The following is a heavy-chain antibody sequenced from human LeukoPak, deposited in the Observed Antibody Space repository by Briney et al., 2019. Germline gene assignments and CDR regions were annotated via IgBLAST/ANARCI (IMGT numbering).Heavy chain of an antibody. CDR3: ARPVVLGAYLRGAYYFDS. D-gene: IGHD3-16*01. V-gene: IGHV3-30*04. CDR2: MSYDGRNE. CDR1: GFTFSTYA. J-gene: IGHJ4*02. Sequence: PGRSLRLSCADSGFTFSTYAMHWVRQAPGKGLEWVAVMSYDGRNEYYADSVKGRFTISRDNSKNTLYLQMNSLRVEDMAVYYCARPVVLGAYLRGAYYFDSWGQGTLVTVSS.